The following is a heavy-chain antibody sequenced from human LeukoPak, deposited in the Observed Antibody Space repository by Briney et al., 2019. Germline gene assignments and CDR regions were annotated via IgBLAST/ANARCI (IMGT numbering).Heavy chain of an antibody. J-gene: IGHJ3*02. CDR2: IKQDGSEK. D-gene: IGHD3-10*01. V-gene: IGHV3-7*03. Sequence: GGSLRLSCAASGFTFSSYWMSWVRQAPGKGLEWVANIKQDGSEKYYVDSVKGRFTISRDNAKNSLYLQMNSLRAEDTAVYYCARNAYGSGSYPLVGDAFDIWGQGTMVTVSS. CDR1: GFTFSSYW. CDR3: ARNAYGSGSYPLVGDAFDI.